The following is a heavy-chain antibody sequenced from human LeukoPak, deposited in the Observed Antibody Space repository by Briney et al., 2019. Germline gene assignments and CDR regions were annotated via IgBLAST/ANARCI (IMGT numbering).Heavy chain of an antibody. CDR2: ISGSGAST. D-gene: IGHD1-14*01. CDR1: GFTFSSYA. V-gene: IGHV3-23*01. Sequence: GGSLRLSCAASGFTFSSYAMSWVRQAPGKGLEWVSDISGSGASTYYADSVKGRFTISRDNSKNTLYLQMNRLRAEDTAVYYCAKKYNTGLDPWGQGTLVTVSS. CDR3: AKKYNTGLDP. J-gene: IGHJ5*02.